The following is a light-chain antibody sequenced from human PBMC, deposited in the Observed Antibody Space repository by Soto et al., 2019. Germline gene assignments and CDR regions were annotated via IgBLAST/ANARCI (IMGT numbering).Light chain of an antibody. V-gene: IGLV2-14*01. CDR3: ISFTCTSTYV. CDR2: EVN. J-gene: IGLJ1*01. CDR1: NSDIGAYDY. Sequence: QSVLTQPPSPSGSPGQSVTISCTGTNSDIGAYDYVSWFQQHPGKAPTLIISEVNHRPSGVPNRFSGSKSGNTAYLTISGLQVEDEAEYFCISFTCTSTYVFGTGTKVTVL.